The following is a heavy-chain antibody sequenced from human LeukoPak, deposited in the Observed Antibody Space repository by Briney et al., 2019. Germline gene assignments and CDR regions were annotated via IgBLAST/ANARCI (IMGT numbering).Heavy chain of an antibody. V-gene: IGHV3-53*01. CDR2: IYSGGST. CDR3: ARLHSLIRAQPDDC. D-gene: IGHD3-22*01. J-gene: IGHJ4*02. CDR1: GFTVSSNY. Sequence: GGSLRLSCAASGFTVSSNYMSWVRQAPGKGLAWVSIIYSGGSTYYADSVKGRFTISRDNSKNTLYLQLNSLRAEDTAVYYCARLHSLIRAQPDDCWGQGTLVTVSS.